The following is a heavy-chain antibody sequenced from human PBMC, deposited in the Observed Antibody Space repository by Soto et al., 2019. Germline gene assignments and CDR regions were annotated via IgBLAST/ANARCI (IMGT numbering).Heavy chain of an antibody. CDR3: AGSGSSYGLTGLDV. CDR1: GDSIRDYY. CDR2: IDDSGST. J-gene: IGHJ6*02. V-gene: IGHV4-59*01. Sequence: SETLSLTCTVSGDSIRDYYWSWIRQPPGKGLEWIGYIDDSGSTNYNPSLKSRVTMSIDTSKNQFSLKLNSLTAADTAVYYCAGSGSSYGLTGLDVWGQGTTVTVSS. D-gene: IGHD3-10*01.